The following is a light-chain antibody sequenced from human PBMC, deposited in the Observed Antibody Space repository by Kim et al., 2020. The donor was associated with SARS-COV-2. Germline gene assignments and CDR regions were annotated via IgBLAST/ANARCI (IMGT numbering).Light chain of an antibody. V-gene: IGKV2-30*02. CDR1: QSLGHSDGNTY. J-gene: IGKJ1*01. Sequence: DVVMTQSPLSLPVTLGQPASISCRSSQSLGHSDGNTYLNWFQQRPGQSPRRLIYKVSNRDSGVPDRFSGSGSGTDFTLKISRVEAEDVGVYYCMQGTHWPPWTFGQGTKVDIK. CDR3: MQGTHWPPWT. CDR2: KVS.